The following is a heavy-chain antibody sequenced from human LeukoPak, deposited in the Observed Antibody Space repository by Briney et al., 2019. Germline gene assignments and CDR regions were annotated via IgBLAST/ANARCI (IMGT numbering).Heavy chain of an antibody. CDR2: ISSSSSYI. J-gene: IGHJ6*03. CDR1: GFTFSSYS. Sequence: TGGSLRLCCAASGFTFSSYSMNWVRQAPGKGLKWVSSISSSSSYIYYADSVKGRFTISRDNAKNSLYLQMNSLRAEDTAVYYCARGDILGGSDYYYYMDVWGKGTTVTVSS. CDR3: ARGDILGGSDYYYYMDV. V-gene: IGHV3-21*01. D-gene: IGHD3-10*01.